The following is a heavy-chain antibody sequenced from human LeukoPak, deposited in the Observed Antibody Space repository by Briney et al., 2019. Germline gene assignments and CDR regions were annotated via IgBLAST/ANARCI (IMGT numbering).Heavy chain of an antibody. D-gene: IGHD6-6*01. V-gene: IGHV1-18*01. CDR1: GYTFTSYG. J-gene: IGHJ5*02. CDR3: ARSFTPSYSAARAFDP. CDR2: ISAYNGNT. Sequence: AASVKVSCKASGYTFTSYGISWVRQAPGQGLEWMGWISAYNGNTNYAQKLQGRVTMTTDTSTSTAYMELRSLRSDDTAVYYCARSFTPSYSAARAFDPWGQGTLVSVSS.